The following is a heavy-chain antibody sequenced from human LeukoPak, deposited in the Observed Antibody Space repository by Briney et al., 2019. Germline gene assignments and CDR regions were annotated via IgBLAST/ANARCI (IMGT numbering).Heavy chain of an antibody. J-gene: IGHJ4*02. CDR3: AKGQQQVVGPPNN. V-gene: IGHV3-30*02. Sequence: PGGSLRLSCAASGFTFSSYGMHWVRQAPGKGLEWVAFIRYDGSNKYYADSVKGRFTISRDNSKNMLYLEVNSLGAEDTAVYYCAKGQQQVVGPPNNWGQGTLVTVSS. D-gene: IGHD6-13*01. CDR1: GFTFSSYG. CDR2: IRYDGSNK.